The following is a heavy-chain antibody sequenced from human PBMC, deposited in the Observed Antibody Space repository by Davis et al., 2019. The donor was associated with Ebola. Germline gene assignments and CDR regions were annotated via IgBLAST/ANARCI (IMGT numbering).Heavy chain of an antibody. CDR2: ISSSSSYI. D-gene: IGHD2-15*01. CDR1: GFTFSSYS. J-gene: IGHJ6*02. Sequence: PGGSLRLSCAASGFTFSSYSMNWVRQAPGKGLEWVSSISSSSSYIYYADSVKGRFTISRDNSKNTLYLQMNSLRAEDTAVYYCARDLVVARDYYYYYGMDVWGQGTTVTVSS. CDR3: ARDLVVARDYYYYYGMDV. V-gene: IGHV3-21*01.